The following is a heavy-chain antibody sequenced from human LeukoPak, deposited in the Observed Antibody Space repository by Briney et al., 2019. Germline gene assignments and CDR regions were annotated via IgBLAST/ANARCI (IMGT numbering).Heavy chain of an antibody. V-gene: IGHV4-34*08. CDR2: INHSGST. CDR3: AVRLGGWFDP. J-gene: IGHJ5*02. D-gene: IGHD3-10*01. CDR1: GFTFSNAW. Sequence: GSLRLSCAASGFTFSNAWMSWIRQPPGKGLEWIGEINHSGSTNYNPSLKSRVTISVDTSKNQFSLKLSSVTAADTAVYYCAVRLGGWFDPWGQGTLVTVSS.